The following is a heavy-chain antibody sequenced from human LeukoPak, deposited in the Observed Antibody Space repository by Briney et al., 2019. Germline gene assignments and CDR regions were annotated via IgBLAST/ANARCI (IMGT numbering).Heavy chain of an antibody. CDR1: GFTFTSSA. V-gene: IGHV1-58*02. J-gene: IGHJ5*02. Sequence: ASVKVSCKASGFTFTSSAMQWVRQARGQRLEWIGWIVVGSGNTNYAQKFQERVTITRDMSTSTAYMELSSLRSEDTAVYYCAADYLVPAALDPWGQGTLVTASS. D-gene: IGHD2-2*01. CDR2: IVVGSGNT. CDR3: AADYLVPAALDP.